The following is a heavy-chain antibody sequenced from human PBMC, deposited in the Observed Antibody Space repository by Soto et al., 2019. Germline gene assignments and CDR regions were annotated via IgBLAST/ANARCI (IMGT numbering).Heavy chain of an antibody. D-gene: IGHD1-26*01. V-gene: IGHV4-59*01. Sequence: QVQLQESGPGLVKPSETLSLTCTVSGDSISNYYWNWIRQPPGKGLEWIGYIYYSGRTNYNPSLKSRVTILVDTSKNQFSLKLSSVTAADTAVYYCARDRGSYSYFDYWGQGTLVTVSS. J-gene: IGHJ4*02. CDR3: ARDRGSYSYFDY. CDR2: IYYSGRT. CDR1: GDSISNYY.